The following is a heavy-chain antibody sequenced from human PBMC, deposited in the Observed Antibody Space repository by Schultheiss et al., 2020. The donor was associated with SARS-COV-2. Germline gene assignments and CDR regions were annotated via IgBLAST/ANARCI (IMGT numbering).Heavy chain of an antibody. J-gene: IGHJ4*02. CDR2: ISWNSGSI. D-gene: IGHD4-17*01. CDR3: ARVKPMTTVTTGLPDY. CDR1: GFTFSSYG. V-gene: IGHV3-9*01. Sequence: LKISCAASGFTFSSYGMHWVRQAPGKGLEWVSGISWNSGSIGYADSVKGRFTISRDNAKNSLYLQMNSLRAEDTAVYYCARVKPMTTVTTGLPDYWGQGTLVTVSS.